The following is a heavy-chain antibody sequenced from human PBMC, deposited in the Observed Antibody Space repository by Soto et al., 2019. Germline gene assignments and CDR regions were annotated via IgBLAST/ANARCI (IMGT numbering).Heavy chain of an antibody. CDR2: ISSGSSYI. V-gene: IGHV3-21*01. Sequence: PGGSLRLSCAASGFTFSTYTMNWVRQAPGKGLEWISSISSGSSYIYYAGSVKGRFTISRDNAKNSLFLQMNSLRADDTAVYYCGGDILSGGAYPDSWGQGTKVTVSS. CDR1: GFTFSTYT. J-gene: IGHJ5*01. CDR3: GGDILSGGAYPDS. D-gene: IGHD3-10*01.